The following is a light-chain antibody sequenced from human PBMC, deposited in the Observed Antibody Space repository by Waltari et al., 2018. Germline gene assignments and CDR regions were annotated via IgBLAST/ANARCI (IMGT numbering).Light chain of an antibody. CDR1: SSNIGSKS. V-gene: IGLV1-44*01. J-gene: IGLJ2*01. Sequence: QSVLTQPPSASGTPGQRVSISCSGSSSNIGSKSVNWYQQVPGTAPKLLIYSTNQRPSGVPDRFSGSKSGTSASLAISGLQSEDEADYYCATWNDRLNGLFGGGTKLTVL. CDR3: ATWNDRLNGL. CDR2: STN.